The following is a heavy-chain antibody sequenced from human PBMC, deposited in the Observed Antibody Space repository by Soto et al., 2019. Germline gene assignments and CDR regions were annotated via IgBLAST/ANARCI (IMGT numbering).Heavy chain of an antibody. CDR1: GFTFSIYG. Sequence: EVQLVESGGGWVQPGGSLRLSCAASGFTFSIYGMNWVRQAPGKGLEWISYISSSSRTIHYADSVKGRFTISRDDDKNSLYLQEHGLREEDTAVYYCAKGRGDYYYYAMDVLGQGTTVTVSS. CDR3: AKGRGDYYYYAMDV. J-gene: IGHJ6*02. CDR2: ISSSSRTI. V-gene: IGHV3-48*02.